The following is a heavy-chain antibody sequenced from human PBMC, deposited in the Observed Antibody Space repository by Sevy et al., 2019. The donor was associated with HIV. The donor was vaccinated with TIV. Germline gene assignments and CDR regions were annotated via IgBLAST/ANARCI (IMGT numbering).Heavy chain of an antibody. CDR1: GFTFSDYY. CDR3: ARTRFPLEQPERDGYFDY. J-gene: IGHJ4*02. D-gene: IGHD6-13*01. CDR2: IVGSGNTI. Sequence: EGSLRLSCAASGFTFSDYYMSWIRQAPGKGLEWVSYIVGSGNTIYYADSVKGRFTISRDNAKNSLYLQMNSLRAEDTAVYYCARTRFPLEQPERDGYFDYWGQGTLVTVSS. V-gene: IGHV3-11*01.